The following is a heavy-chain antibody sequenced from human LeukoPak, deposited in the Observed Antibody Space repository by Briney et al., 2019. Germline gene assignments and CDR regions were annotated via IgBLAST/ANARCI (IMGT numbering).Heavy chain of an antibody. J-gene: IGHJ5*01. Sequence: GGSLRLSCAASGFTFSSYWMNWLRQAPGKGLEWVANVKQDGSEKYYVDSVKGRFTISRDNVKNSLYLQMNSLRAEDMAVYYCAKEGDYPILTYDSWGQGALVTVSS. V-gene: IGHV3-7*01. CDR3: AKEGDYPILTYDS. D-gene: IGHD4-17*01. CDR1: GFTFSSYW. CDR2: VKQDGSEK.